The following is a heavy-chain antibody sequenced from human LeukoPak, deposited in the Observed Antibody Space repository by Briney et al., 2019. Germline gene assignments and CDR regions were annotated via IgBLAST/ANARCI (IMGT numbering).Heavy chain of an antibody. CDR3: AKTVSGSHSYQGGDY. CDR2: IWYDGSNK. D-gene: IGHD3-16*02. V-gene: IGHV3-33*06. J-gene: IGHJ4*02. Sequence: PGGSLRLSCAATGFSFSNYDMHWVRQAPGKGLEWVAVIWYDGSNKYYADSVKGRFTMSRDNSKNTLYLQMNSLRAEDTAVYFCAKTVSGSHSYQGGDYWGQGTLVFVSS. CDR1: GFSFSNYD.